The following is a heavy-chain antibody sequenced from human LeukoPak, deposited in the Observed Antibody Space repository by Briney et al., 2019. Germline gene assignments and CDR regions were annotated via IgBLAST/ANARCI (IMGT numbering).Heavy chain of an antibody. D-gene: IGHD3-10*01. V-gene: IGHV3-48*04. Sequence: PGGSLRLSCAASGFTFSSYSMNWVRQAPGKGLEWVSYISGSSSTIYYADSVKGRFTISRDNAKNSLYLQMNSLRAEDTAVYYCARVGEGELGNWFDPWGQGTLVTVSS. J-gene: IGHJ5*02. CDR2: ISGSSSTI. CDR3: ARVGEGELGNWFDP. CDR1: GFTFSSYS.